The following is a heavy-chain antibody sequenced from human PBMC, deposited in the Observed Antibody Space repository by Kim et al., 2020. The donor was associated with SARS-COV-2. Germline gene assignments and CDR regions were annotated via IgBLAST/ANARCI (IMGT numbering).Heavy chain of an antibody. CDR3: ATRAYGSGSYYNFPLDY. Sequence: ASVKVSCKVSGYTLTELSMHWVRQAPGKGLEWMGGFDPEDGETIYAQKFQGRVTMTEDTSTDTAYMELSSLRSEDTAVYYCATRAYGSGSYYNFPLDYWGQGTLVTVSS. V-gene: IGHV1-24*01. D-gene: IGHD3-10*01. CDR1: GYTLTELS. J-gene: IGHJ4*02. CDR2: FDPEDGET.